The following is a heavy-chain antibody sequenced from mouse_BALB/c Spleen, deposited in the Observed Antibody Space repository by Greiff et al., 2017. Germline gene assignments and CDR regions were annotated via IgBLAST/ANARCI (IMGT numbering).Heavy chain of an antibody. V-gene: IGHV5-17*02. D-gene: IGHD2-4*01. Sequence: EVKLVESGGGLVQPGGSRKLSCAASGFTFSSFGMHWVRQAPEKGLEWVAYISSGSSTIYYADTVKGRFTISRDNPKNTLFLQMTSLRSEDTAMYYCARYDYDGGYYFDDWGQGTTLTVSS. CDR3: ARYDYDGGYYFDD. J-gene: IGHJ2*01. CDR2: ISSGSSTI. CDR1: GFTFSSFG.